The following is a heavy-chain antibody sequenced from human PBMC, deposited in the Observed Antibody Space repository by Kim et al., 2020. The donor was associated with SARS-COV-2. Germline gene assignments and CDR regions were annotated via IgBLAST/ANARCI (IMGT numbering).Heavy chain of an antibody. D-gene: IGHD5-12*01. V-gene: IGHV3-23*01. Sequence: GGSLRLSCAASGFTFSSYAMSWVRQAPGKGLEWVSAISGSGGSTYYADSVKGRFTISRDNSKNTLYLQMNSLRAEDTAVYYCAKARLVGWLQLQSDFDYWGQGTLVTVSS. CDR1: GFTFSSYA. CDR3: AKARLVGWLQLQSDFDY. CDR2: ISGSGGST. J-gene: IGHJ4*02.